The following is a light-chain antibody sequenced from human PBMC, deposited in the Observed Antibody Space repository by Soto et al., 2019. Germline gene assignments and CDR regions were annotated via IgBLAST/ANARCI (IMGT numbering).Light chain of an antibody. V-gene: IGLV2-23*01. CDR3: CSYAGSSPV. J-gene: IGLJ2*01. CDR2: EGS. Sequence: QSALTPPASVAGSPGQSSTISCTGTSSDVGSYNLVSWYQQHPGKAPKLMIYEGSKRPSGVSNRFSGSKSGNTASLTISGLQAEDEADYYCCSYAGSSPVFGGGTKLTVL. CDR1: SSDVGSYNL.